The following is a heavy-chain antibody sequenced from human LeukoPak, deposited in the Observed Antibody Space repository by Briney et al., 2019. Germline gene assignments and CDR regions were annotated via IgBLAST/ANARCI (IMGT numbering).Heavy chain of an antibody. CDR3: ASRYSNSSGYFDS. CDR2: IYYSGGT. Sequence: LQTLSLTCTVSGDSINSGDYYWSWIRQHPGKGLEWIGYIYYSGGTYYNPSLKSRVTISVDASKNQFSLKLSSVTAADTAVYFCASRYSNSSGYFDSWGQGTLVTVSS. D-gene: IGHD6-6*01. CDR1: GDSINSGDYY. V-gene: IGHV4-31*03. J-gene: IGHJ4*02.